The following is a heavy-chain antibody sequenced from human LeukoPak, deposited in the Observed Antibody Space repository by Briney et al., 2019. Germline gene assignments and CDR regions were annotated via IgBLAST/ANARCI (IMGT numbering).Heavy chain of an antibody. Sequence: PLETLSLTCTVSGGSISSYYWSWIRQPPGKGLEWNGYIYYSGSTNYNPSLKSRVTISVDTSKNQFSLRLSSVTAADTAVYYCAGTYSSGWYVFGGKNYYGMDVWGQGTTVTVSS. CDR3: AGTYSSGWYVFGGKNYYGMDV. V-gene: IGHV4-59*08. CDR1: GGSISSYY. J-gene: IGHJ6*02. CDR2: IYYSGST. D-gene: IGHD6-19*01.